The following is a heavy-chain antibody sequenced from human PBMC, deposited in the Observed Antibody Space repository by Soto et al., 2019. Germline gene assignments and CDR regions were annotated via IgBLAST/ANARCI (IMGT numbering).Heavy chain of an antibody. CDR1: GGSFSGYY. Sequence: SETLSLTCAVYGGSFSGYYWSWIRQPPGKGLEWIGEINHSGSTNYNPSLKSRVTISVDTSKNQFSLKLSSVTAADTAVYYCARKGRKAIVNHPANYYYYYMDVWGKGTTVTVSS. CDR2: INHSGST. CDR3: ARKGRKAIVNHPANYYYYYMDV. D-gene: IGHD3-22*01. J-gene: IGHJ6*03. V-gene: IGHV4-34*01.